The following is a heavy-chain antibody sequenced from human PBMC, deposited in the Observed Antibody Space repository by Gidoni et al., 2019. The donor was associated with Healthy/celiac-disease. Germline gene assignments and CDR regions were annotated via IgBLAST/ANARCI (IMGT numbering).Heavy chain of an antibody. Sequence: QVQLQESGPGLVKPSETLSPTCTVSGGSISSYYWSWIRQPPGKGLEWIRYIYYSESTNYIPSLKSRATRSVDMSKSQFSQKLSSVTAADTAVYYCASGYDYPSFDYWGQGTLVTVSS. CDR2: IYYSEST. D-gene: IGHD5-12*01. J-gene: IGHJ4*02. CDR1: GGSISSYY. V-gene: IGHV4-59*08. CDR3: ASGYDYPSFDY.